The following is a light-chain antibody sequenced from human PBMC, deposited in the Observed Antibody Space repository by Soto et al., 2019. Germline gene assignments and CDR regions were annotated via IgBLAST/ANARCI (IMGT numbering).Light chain of an antibody. CDR3: QSADTSGNIEV. CDR1: ALPRQY. Sequence: SYELTQPPSMSVSPGQTAVITCSGDALPRQYVYWFKQKPGQAPVLVIYQDTRRPSTIPARFSGSASGTTVTLTISEVQADDEADYYCQSADTSGNIEVFGPGTKGTV. CDR2: QDT. V-gene: IGLV3-25*02. J-gene: IGLJ1*01.